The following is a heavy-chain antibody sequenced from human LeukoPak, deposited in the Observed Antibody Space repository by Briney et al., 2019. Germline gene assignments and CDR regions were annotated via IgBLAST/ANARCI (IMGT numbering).Heavy chain of an antibody. CDR1: GASIRSYY. CDR3: ARGRNDNGGMFFDS. V-gene: IGHV4-59*01. J-gene: IGHJ4*02. CDR2: IYYSGYT. D-gene: IGHD4-23*01. Sequence: PSETLSLTCTVSGASIRSYYWSWIRQAPGKGLEWVGFIYYSGYTSYSPSLKSRVAISVDTSKSQFSLRLTSMTAADTAIYYCARGRNDNGGMFFDSWAQGTLVTVSS.